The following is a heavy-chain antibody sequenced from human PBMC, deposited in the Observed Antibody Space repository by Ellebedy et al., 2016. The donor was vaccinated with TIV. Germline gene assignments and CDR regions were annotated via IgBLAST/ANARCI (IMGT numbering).Heavy chain of an antibody. J-gene: IGHJ4*02. CDR3: ARGLYTTSWARFDT. CDR1: GYTFTDYY. V-gene: IGHV1-8*02. Sequence: AASVKVSCKASGYTFTDYYIHWVRQATGQGPEWMGWMDPNSGKTDYAQKFQGRVTITRSASTSTAHMELSSLRSDDTAVYYCARGLYTTSWARFDTWGQGTLVTVSP. D-gene: IGHD6-13*01. CDR2: MDPNSGKT.